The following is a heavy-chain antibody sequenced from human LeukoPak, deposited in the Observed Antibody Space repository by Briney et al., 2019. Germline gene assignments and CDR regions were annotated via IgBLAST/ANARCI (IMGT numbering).Heavy chain of an antibody. CDR2: IWYDGSNK. CDR3: ARGLGYCSGGSCSDY. D-gene: IGHD2-15*01. Sequence: GRSLRLSCAASGFTFSSYGMHWVRQAPGKGREWVAVIWYDGSNKYYADSVKGRFTISRDNSKNTLYLQMNSLRAEDTAVYYCARGLGYCSGGSCSDYWGQGTLVTVSS. V-gene: IGHV3-33*01. CDR1: GFTFSSYG. J-gene: IGHJ4*02.